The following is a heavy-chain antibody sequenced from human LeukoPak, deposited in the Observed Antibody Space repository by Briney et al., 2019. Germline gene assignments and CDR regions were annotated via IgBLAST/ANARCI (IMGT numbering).Heavy chain of an antibody. V-gene: IGHV3-21*01. Sequence: PGGSLRLSCAASGLIFDDYAMHWVRQAPGKSLEWVSSISASSSYIYYAGSVKGRFTISRDNARNSLYLEMNSLRAEDTAVYYCARETNTSDSSGYIREDVRRDDHWGQGTLATVSS. D-gene: IGHD3-22*01. CDR1: GLIFDDYA. CDR2: ISASSSYI. CDR3: ARETNTSDSSGYIREDVRRDDH. J-gene: IGHJ4*02.